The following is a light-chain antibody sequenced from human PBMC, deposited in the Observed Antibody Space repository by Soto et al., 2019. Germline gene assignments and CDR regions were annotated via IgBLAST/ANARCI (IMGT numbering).Light chain of an antibody. V-gene: IGKV1-33*01. CDR3: QQHDSLPPT. Sequence: DIQMTQSPSSLSASVGDRVTVTCRASQDIGNYLCWYQQRLGKAPKLLIYDASYLEAGVPSRFSGSGSGKDFTFTISSLQPEDFATYYCQQHDSLPPTLGGGTKVDIK. CDR1: QDIGNY. CDR2: DAS. J-gene: IGKJ4*01.